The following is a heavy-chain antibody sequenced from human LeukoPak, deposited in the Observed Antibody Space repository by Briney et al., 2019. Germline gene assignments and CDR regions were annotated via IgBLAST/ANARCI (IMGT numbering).Heavy chain of an antibody. Sequence: GGSLRLSCAASGFTFSNHWMSWVRQAPGKGLEWVGRSTNKGHSYTTQYAASVKGRFTISRDDSVNSLYLQMNSLKTEDTAVYYCARDEPTGSGRWYPFDVWGQGTMVTVSS. V-gene: IGHV3-72*01. CDR1: GFTFSNHW. D-gene: IGHD1-26*01. J-gene: IGHJ3*01. CDR3: ARDEPTGSGRWYPFDV. CDR2: STNKGHSYTT.